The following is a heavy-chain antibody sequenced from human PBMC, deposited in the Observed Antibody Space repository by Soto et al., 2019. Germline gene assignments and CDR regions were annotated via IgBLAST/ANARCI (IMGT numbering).Heavy chain of an antibody. J-gene: IGHJ4*02. Sequence: SETLSLTCTVSGGSISSSSYYWGWIRQPPGKGLEWIGSIYYSGGTYYNPSLKSRVTISVDTSKNQFSLKLSSVTAADTAVYYCARHGFGYYYDSSAPPPLPPRFDYWGQGTLVTVSS. D-gene: IGHD3-22*01. CDR2: IYYSGGT. V-gene: IGHV4-39*01. CDR3: ARHGFGYYYDSSAPPPLPPRFDY. CDR1: GGSISSSSYY.